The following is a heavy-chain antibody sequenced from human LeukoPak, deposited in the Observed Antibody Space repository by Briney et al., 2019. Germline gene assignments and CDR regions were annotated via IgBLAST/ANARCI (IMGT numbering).Heavy chain of an antibody. D-gene: IGHD1-26*01. J-gene: IGHJ4*02. Sequence: PGGSLRLSCAASRFTFSSYGMHWVRQAPGKGLEWVAVISYDGSNKYYADSVKGRFTISRDNSKNTLDLQMNSLRAEDTAVYYCARSVGATMRKNLYFDYWGQGTLVTVSS. V-gene: IGHV3-30*03. CDR2: ISYDGSNK. CDR3: ARSVGATMRKNLYFDY. CDR1: RFTFSSYG.